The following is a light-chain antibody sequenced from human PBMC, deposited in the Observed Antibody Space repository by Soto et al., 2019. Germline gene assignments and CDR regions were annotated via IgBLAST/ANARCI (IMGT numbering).Light chain of an antibody. CDR3: QQYHNLWT. CDR2: RAS. CDR1: HYVYSN. Sequence: DIVMTQSPATLSVSPGERSTLSCTASHYVYSNVAWFQQRPGQAPRLLIYRASTRATGNPARFSGSGSGTEFTITITSLQSEDFALYYCQQYHNLWTFGQGTTGGYQ. V-gene: IGKV3-15*01. J-gene: IGKJ1*01.